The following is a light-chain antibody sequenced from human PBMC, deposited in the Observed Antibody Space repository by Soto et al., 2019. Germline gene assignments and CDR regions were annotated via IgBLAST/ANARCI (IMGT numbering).Light chain of an antibody. CDR2: GAS. Sequence: GTLSLSPGERATLSCRASQSVSSSYLAWYQQKPGQPPRLLIYGASSRATGIPDRFSGSGSGTDFTLTISRLEPEDFAVFYCQHYDSLPITFGQGTRLEIK. CDR3: QHYDSLPIT. J-gene: IGKJ5*01. CDR1: QSVSSSY. V-gene: IGKV3-20*01.